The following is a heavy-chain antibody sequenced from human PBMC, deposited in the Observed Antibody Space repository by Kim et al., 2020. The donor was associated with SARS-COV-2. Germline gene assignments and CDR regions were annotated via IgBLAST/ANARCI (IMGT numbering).Heavy chain of an antibody. V-gene: IGHV4-39*01. CDR2: ITYSGNN. CDR3: ARRVGYGSWRYGMAF. D-gene: IGHD3-10*01. CDR1: GGSVSSSNHY. Sequence: SETLSLTCIVSGGSVSSSNHYWGWIRQPPGMVLEWIGPITYSGNNFYNPSFESRVAISADTSKNHFSLHLTAVTAADTAVYYCARRVGYGSWRYGMAFWG. J-gene: IGHJ6*01.